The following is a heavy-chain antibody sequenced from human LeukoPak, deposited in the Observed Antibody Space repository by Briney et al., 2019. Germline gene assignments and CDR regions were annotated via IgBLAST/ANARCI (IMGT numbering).Heavy chain of an antibody. D-gene: IGHD2-8*01. CDR1: GFTVSSHY. CDR2: IYSGGST. V-gene: IGHV3-53*01. CDR3: ARGGMLLCWFDP. Sequence: PGGSLRLSCAASGFTVSSHYMSWVSQAPGKGREWGSVIYSGGSTYYADSVKGRFTISRDNSKSPLYLQMDRLRAEDTAVYYCARGGMLLCWFDPWGQGTLVTVSS. J-gene: IGHJ5*02.